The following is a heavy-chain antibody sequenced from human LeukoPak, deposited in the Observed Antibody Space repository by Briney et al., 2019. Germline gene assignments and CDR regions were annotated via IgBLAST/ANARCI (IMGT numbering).Heavy chain of an antibody. D-gene: IGHD3-9*01. J-gene: IGHJ3*02. V-gene: IGHV4-59*01. CDR2: IYYSGST. CDR1: GGSISSYY. CDR3: ARDGDPVYYDILTGYYIGAFDI. Sequence: SEPLSLTCTVSGGSISSYYWSWIRQPPGKGLEWIGYIYYSGSTNYNPSLKSRVTISVDTSKNQFSLKLSSVTAADTAVYYCARDGDPVYYDILTGYYIGAFDIWGQGTMVTVSS.